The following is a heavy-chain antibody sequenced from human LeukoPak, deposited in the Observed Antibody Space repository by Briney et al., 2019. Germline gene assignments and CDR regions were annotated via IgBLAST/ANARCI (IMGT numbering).Heavy chain of an antibody. CDR2: TSFDGSGQ. Sequence: GSLRLSCTASGFTFSRYALHWVRQTPGKGLEWVALTSFDGSGQYYADFVKGRFTISRDNSKNTLYLQMNSLRAEDTALYYCARGRYYDFWTGPNYFDYWGQGTLVTVSS. CDR1: GFTFSRYA. V-gene: IGHV3-30*14. J-gene: IGHJ4*02. D-gene: IGHD3-3*01. CDR3: ARGRYYDFWTGPNYFDY.